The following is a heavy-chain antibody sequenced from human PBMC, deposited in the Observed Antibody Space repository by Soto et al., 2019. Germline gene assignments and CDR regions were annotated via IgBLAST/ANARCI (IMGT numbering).Heavy chain of an antibody. CDR2: ISAYNGNT. D-gene: IGHD2-15*01. CDR1: GYTFTSYG. V-gene: IGHV1-18*01. CDR3: AREWGCSGGSCYATYYYYGMDV. Sequence: ASVKVSCKASGYTFTSYGIRWVRQAPGQGLEWMGWISAYNGNTNYAQKLQGRVTMTTDTSTSTAYMELRSLRSDDTAVYYCAREWGCSGGSCYATYYYYGMDVWGQGTTVTVYS. J-gene: IGHJ6*02.